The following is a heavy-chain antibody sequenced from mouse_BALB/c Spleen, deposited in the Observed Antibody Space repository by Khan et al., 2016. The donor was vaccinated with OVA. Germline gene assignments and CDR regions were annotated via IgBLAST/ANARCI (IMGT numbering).Heavy chain of an antibody. CDR3: TRDGDSPGFAY. V-gene: IGHV14-1*02. CDR2: IDPENGNT. J-gene: IGHJ3*01. CDR1: GFNIQDYY. D-gene: IGHD2-13*01. Sequence: VQLQQSGAELVRPGALVNLSCKASGFNIQDYYMHWVKQRPEQGLEWIGWIDPENGNTIYDPKFQGTASIPSDTSSNTAYLQLSSLTSEDPAVYYCTRDGDSPGFAYWGQGTLVTGSA.